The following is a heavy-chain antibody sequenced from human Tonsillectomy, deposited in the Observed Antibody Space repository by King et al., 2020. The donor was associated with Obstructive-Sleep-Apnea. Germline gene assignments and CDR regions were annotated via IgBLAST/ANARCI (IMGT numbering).Heavy chain of an antibody. Sequence: QLVQSGGGLVQPGGSLRLSCVASGFTFRTQSMTWVRQAPGKGLGWVSYISRDSSTIYYADSVKRRLTISRDNAKNSIYLQMSSLRAADTAVYYCARLVDDYGDYVNWYFDLWGRGTLVTVSS. J-gene: IGHJ2*01. CDR3: ARLVDDYGDYVNWYFDL. CDR1: GFTFRTQS. V-gene: IGHV3-48*01. CDR2: ISRDSSTI. D-gene: IGHD4-17*01.